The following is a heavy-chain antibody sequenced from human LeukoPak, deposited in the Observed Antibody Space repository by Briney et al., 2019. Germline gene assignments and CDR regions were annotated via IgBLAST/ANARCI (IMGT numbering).Heavy chain of an antibody. CDR3: ASVWFGELAFDY. V-gene: IGHV3-66*01. J-gene: IGHJ4*02. CDR2: IYSGGST. D-gene: IGHD3-10*01. CDR1: GFTVSTNY. Sequence: GGSLRLSCAASGFTVSTNYMSWVRQAPGKGLERVSVIYSGGSTYYADSVKGRFTISRDNSKNTLYLQMNSLRAEDTAVYYCASVWFGELAFDYWGQGALLTVSS.